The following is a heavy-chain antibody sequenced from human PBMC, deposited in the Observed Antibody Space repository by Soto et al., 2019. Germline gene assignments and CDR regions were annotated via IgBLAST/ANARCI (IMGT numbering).Heavy chain of an antibody. CDR3: ARGMYGSGSYYIGDAFDM. J-gene: IGHJ3*02. Sequence: PGGSLRLSCAVSGFTVSYNYMNWVRQAPGKGLEWVSVIYRGGDTFCADSVKGRFTISRDNSKNTLYLQMNSLRAEDTAVYYCARGMYGSGSYYIGDAFDMWGQGTMVTVSS. CDR2: IYRGGDT. V-gene: IGHV3-53*01. D-gene: IGHD3-10*01. CDR1: GFTVSYNY.